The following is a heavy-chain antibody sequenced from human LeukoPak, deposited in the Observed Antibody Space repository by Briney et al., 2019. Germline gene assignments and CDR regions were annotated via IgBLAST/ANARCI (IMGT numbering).Heavy chain of an antibody. CDR2: INGDGSST. D-gene: IGHD4-17*01. CDR3: ARDQLGDGDYLFDS. Sequence: GGSLRLSCAACGFTFSRYWMHWVRQAPGKGRVWVSRINGDGSSTTYADSVKGRFTISRDNARNTLFLQMNSLRAEDTAVYYFARDQLGDGDYLFDSWGQGILVTVSS. J-gene: IGHJ4*02. CDR1: GFTFSRYW. V-gene: IGHV3-74*01.